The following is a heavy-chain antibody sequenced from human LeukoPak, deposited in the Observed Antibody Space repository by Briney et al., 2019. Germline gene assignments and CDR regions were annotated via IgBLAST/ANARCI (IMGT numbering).Heavy chain of an antibody. V-gene: IGHV4-59*01. Sequence: SETLSLTCTVPGDSISSYYWSWIPQPPGKGLEWIGYIYYCGSTNYIPSLKSRVTISVDTCKNQFSLKLSSVTAADTAVYYCATAWYYDILTGYSDDAFDIWGQGTMVTVSS. CDR2: IYYCGST. D-gene: IGHD3-9*01. J-gene: IGHJ3*02. CDR3: ATAWYYDILTGYSDDAFDI. CDR1: GDSISSYY.